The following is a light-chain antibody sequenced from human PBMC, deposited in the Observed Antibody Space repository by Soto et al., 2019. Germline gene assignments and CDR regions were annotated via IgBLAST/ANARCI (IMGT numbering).Light chain of an antibody. J-gene: IGLJ3*02. V-gene: IGLV2-8*01. CDR1: SSDVGDYNY. Sequence: QSALTQPPSASGSPGQSVTISCTGTSSDVGDYNYVSWYQQHPGKAPKPMIYEVSKRPSGVPDRFSGSKSGNTASLTVSGLQAEDEAEYHCSSYAGSNNHWVFGGGTKLTVL. CDR3: SSYAGSNNHWV. CDR2: EVS.